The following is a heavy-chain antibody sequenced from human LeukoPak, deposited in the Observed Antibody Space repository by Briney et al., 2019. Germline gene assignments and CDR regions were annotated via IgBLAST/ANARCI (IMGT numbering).Heavy chain of an antibody. CDR1: GGTFSSYA. CDR2: IIPIFGTA. Sequence: ASVKVSCKASGGTFSSYAISWVRQAPGQGLEWMGGIIPIFGTANYAQKSQGRVTITADESTSTAYMELSSLRSEDTAVYYCARDLTDDAFDIWGQGTMVTVSS. D-gene: IGHD3-16*01. V-gene: IGHV1-69*13. J-gene: IGHJ3*02. CDR3: ARDLTDDAFDI.